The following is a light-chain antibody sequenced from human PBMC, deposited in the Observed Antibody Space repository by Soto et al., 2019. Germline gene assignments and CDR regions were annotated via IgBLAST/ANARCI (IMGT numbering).Light chain of an antibody. V-gene: IGKV3-11*01. CDR3: QQRSNWPPVT. CDR1: QSVSSY. J-gene: IGKJ4*01. Sequence: EIVLTQSTATLSLYPGERATLSCRASQSVSSYLAWYQQKPGQAPRLLIYDASNRATGIPARFSGSGSGTDFTLTISSLEPEDFAIYYCQQRSNWPPVTFGGGTKVEIK. CDR2: DAS.